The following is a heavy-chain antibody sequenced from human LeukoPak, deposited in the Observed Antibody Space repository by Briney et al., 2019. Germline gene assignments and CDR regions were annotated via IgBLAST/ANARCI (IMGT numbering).Heavy chain of an antibody. V-gene: IGHV1-2*02. CDR1: GYTFTGYY. Sequence: ASVKVSCKASGYTFTGYYMHWVRQAPGQGLEWMGWINPNSGGTNYAQKFQGRVTMTRDTSISTAYMELSRLRSDDTAVYYCARDNVGNSGSSVDYWGQGTLVTVSS. CDR3: ARDNVGNSGSSVDY. J-gene: IGHJ4*02. D-gene: IGHD1-26*01. CDR2: INPNSGGT.